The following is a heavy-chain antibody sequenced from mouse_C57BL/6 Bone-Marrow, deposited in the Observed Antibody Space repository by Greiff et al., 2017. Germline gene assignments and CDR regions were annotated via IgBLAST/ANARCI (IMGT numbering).Heavy chain of an antibody. CDR2: IYPGSGST. D-gene: IGHD2-5*01. Sequence: VKLQQPEAELVKPGASVKMSCKASGYTFTSYWITWVKQRPGQGLEWIGDIYPGSGSTNYNEKFKSKATLTVDTSSSTAYMQLSSLTSEDSAVYYCARPYYSNYWYFDVWGTGTTVTVSS. J-gene: IGHJ1*03. V-gene: IGHV1-55*01. CDR1: GYTFTSYW. CDR3: ARPYYSNYWYFDV.